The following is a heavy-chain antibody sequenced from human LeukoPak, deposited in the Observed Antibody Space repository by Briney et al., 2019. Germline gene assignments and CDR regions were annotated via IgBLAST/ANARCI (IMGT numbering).Heavy chain of an antibody. D-gene: IGHD3-10*01. J-gene: IGHJ3*02. CDR3: ARDLGSELWFGELLYSGAFDI. V-gene: IGHV6-1*01. Sequence: SQTLSLTCAISGDSVSSNSAAWNWIRQSPSRGLEWLGRTYYRSKWYNDYEVFVKSRIIIKPDASKNQFSLQLNSVTPEDTAVYYCARDLGSELWFGELLYSGAFDIWGQGTMVTVSS. CDR2: TYYRSKWYN. CDR1: GDSVSSNSAA.